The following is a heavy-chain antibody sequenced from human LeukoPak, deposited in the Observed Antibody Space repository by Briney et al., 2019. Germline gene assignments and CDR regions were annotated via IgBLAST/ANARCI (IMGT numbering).Heavy chain of an antibody. CDR1: GGSFSGYY. Sequence: PSETLSLTCAVYGGSFSGYYWSWIRQPAGKGLEWIGRIYTSGSTNYNPSLKSRVTMSVDTSKNQFSLKLSSVTAADTAVYYCTRGGYYEPIDSWGQGTLVTVSS. D-gene: IGHD3-22*01. CDR3: TRGGYYEPIDS. J-gene: IGHJ4*02. CDR2: IYTSGST. V-gene: IGHV4-59*10.